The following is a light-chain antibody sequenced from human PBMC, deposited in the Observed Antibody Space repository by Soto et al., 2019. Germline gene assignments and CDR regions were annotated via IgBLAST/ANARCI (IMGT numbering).Light chain of an antibody. Sequence: QSVLTQPPSVSGAPGQRVTISCTGSSSNIGAGYDVHWYQQLPGTAPKLLIYGNSNRPSGVPDRFSGSKSGTSASLAITGLQAVDEADYYCQSYDRSLSGWVFGGGTKVTVL. CDR3: QSYDRSLSGWV. J-gene: IGLJ3*02. CDR1: SSNIGAGYD. V-gene: IGLV1-40*01. CDR2: GNS.